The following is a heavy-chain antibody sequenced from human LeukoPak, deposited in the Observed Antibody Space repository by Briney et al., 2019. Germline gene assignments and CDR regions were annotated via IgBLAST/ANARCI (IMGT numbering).Heavy chain of an antibody. CDR1: GFTFSSYG. J-gene: IGHJ4*02. CDR3: AKATDRYYDILTGLDY. D-gene: IGHD3-9*01. V-gene: IGHV3-23*01. CDR2: ISGSGGST. Sequence: PGGSLRLSCAASGFTFSSYGMSWVRQAPGKGLEWVSAISGSGGSTYYADSVKGRFTISRDNSKNTLYLQMNSLRAEDTAVYYCAKATDRYYDILTGLDYWGQGTLVTVSS.